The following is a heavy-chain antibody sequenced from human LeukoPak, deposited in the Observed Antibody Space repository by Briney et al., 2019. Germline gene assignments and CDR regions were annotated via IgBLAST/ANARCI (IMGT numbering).Heavy chain of an antibody. CDR1: GGSISSSSYY. V-gene: IGHV4-39*01. D-gene: IGHD3-3*01. Sequence: SETLSLTCTVSGGSISSSSYYWGWIRQPPGKGLEWIGSIYYSGSTYYNPSLKSRVTISVDTSKNQFSLKLSSLTAADTAVYYCARPHIPFGVAPFDYWGQGTLVTVSS. J-gene: IGHJ4*02. CDR3: ARPHIPFGVAPFDY. CDR2: IYYSGST.